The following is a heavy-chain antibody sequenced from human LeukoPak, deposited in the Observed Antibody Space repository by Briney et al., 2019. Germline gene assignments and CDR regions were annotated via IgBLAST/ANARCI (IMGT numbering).Heavy chain of an antibody. J-gene: IGHJ4*02. Sequence: SETLSLTCAVYGGSFSGYYWSWIRQPPGKGLEWIGEINHSGSTKYNPSLKSRVTISVDTSKNQFSLKLSSVTAADTAVYYCARYRIAARPYFDYWGQGTLVTVSS. V-gene: IGHV4-34*01. CDR1: GGSFSGYY. D-gene: IGHD6-6*01. CDR3: ARYRIAARPYFDY. CDR2: INHSGST.